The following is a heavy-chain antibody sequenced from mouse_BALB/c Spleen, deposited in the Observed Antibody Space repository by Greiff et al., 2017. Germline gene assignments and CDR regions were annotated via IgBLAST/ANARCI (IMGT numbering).Heavy chain of an antibody. CDR3: ARLRLRGYYAMDY. J-gene: IGHJ4*01. CDR2: IRHKADGYTT. D-gene: IGHD1-2*01. Sequence: EVQLQESGGGLVQPGGSLRLSCATSGFTFTGYYMSWVRQPPGKALEWLGFIRHKADGYTTEYSSSVKARFTISRDNSQSILYLQMNTLRAEDSATYYCARLRLRGYYAMDYWGQGTSVTVSS. CDR1: GFTFTGYY. V-gene: IGHV7-3*02.